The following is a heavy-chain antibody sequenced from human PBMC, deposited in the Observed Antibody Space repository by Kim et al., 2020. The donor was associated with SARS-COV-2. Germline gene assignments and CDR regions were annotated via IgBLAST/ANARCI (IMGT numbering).Heavy chain of an antibody. Sequence: ASVKVSCKASGYTFTGYYMHWVRQAPGQGLEWMGWINPNSGGTNYAQKFQGWVTMTRDTSISTAYMALSRLRSDDTAVYYCARSILIGCYDVVTASKDAFDICGQGTMVTVSS. CDR3: ARSILIGCYDVVTASKDAFDI. V-gene: IGHV1-2*04. CDR1: GYTFTGYY. CDR2: INPNSGGT. J-gene: IGHJ3*02. D-gene: IGHD3-9*01.